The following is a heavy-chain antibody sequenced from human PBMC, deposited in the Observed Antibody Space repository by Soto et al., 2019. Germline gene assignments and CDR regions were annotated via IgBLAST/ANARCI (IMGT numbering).Heavy chain of an antibody. J-gene: IGHJ4*02. CDR3: ARRIGWFGTIYFDY. CDR1: GGSISSSSYY. Sequence: SETLSLTCTVSGGSISSSSYYWGWIRQPPGKGLEWIGSIYYSGSTYYNPSLKSRVTMSVDTSKNQFSLKLSSVTAADTAVYYCARRIGWFGTIYFDYWGQGTLVTVSS. V-gene: IGHV4-39*01. CDR2: IYYSGST. D-gene: IGHD3-10*01.